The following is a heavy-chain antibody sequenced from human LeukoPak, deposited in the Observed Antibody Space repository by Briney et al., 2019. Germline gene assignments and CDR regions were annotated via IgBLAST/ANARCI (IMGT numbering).Heavy chain of an antibody. V-gene: IGHV4-30-4*08. CDR2: IYYSGST. Sequence: SQTLSLTCTVSGGSISSGDYYWSWIRQPPGKGLEWIGYIYYSGSTYYNPSLKSRVTISVDTSKNQFSLKLSPVTAADTAVYYCAARRPYCSGGSCPSYAFDIWGQGTMVTVSS. CDR3: AARRPYCSGGSCPSYAFDI. CDR1: GGSISSGDYY. J-gene: IGHJ3*02. D-gene: IGHD2-15*01.